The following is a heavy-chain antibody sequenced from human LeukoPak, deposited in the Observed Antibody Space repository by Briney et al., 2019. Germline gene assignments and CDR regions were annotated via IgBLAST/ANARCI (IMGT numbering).Heavy chain of an antibody. Sequence: ASVKVSCKASGYTFTSYYMHWVRQAPGQGLEWMGIINPSGGSTSYAQKFQGRVTMTRDTSTSTVYMELSRLRSDDTAVYYCARAGDEGFGRRRLHAFDIWGQGTMVTVSS. CDR2: INPSGGST. CDR3: ARAGDEGFGRRRLHAFDI. V-gene: IGHV1-46*01. CDR1: GYTFTSYY. J-gene: IGHJ3*02. D-gene: IGHD3-10*01.